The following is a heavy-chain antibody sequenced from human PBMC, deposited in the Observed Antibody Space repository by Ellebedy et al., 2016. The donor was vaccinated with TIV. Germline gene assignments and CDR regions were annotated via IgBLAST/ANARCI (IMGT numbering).Heavy chain of an antibody. J-gene: IGHJ4*02. CDR1: GFPFSTYD. Sequence: GGSLRLSXAVAGFPFSTYDMSWVRQAPGKGLEWVSVILGSDMTTHYADSVKGRFTVFRDNSKNTLYLQMNSLRVDDTAMYYCTKGAWLDDWGPGTLVTVSS. D-gene: IGHD1-26*01. V-gene: IGHV3-23*01. CDR3: TKGAWLDD. CDR2: ILGSDMTT.